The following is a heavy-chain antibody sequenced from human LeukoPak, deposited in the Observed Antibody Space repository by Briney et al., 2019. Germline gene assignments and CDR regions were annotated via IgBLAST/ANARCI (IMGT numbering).Heavy chain of an antibody. CDR2: IWYDGSNK. D-gene: IGHD4-11*01. CDR3: AKDSTTLTLTFDY. CDR1: GFTFSSYG. J-gene: IGHJ4*02. V-gene: IGHV3-30*02. Sequence: GGSLRLSCGASGFTFSSYGMHWVRQAPGKGLEWVAVIWYDGSNKYYADSVKGRFTISRDNSKNTLYPQMNSLKSEDTAVYYCAKDSTTLTLTFDYWGQGTLVTVSS.